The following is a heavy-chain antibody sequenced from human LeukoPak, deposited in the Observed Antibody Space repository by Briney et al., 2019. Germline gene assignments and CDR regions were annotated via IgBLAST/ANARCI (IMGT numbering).Heavy chain of an antibody. CDR1: GGSISSYY. CDR3: ARGGYYGSGNDFRFDP. V-gene: IGHV4-59*01. Sequence: PSETLSLTCTVSGGSISSYYWSWIRQPPGKGLEWIGYIYHSGSTKYNPSLKSRVTISVDTSKNQFSLKLKSVTAADTAVYYCARGGYYGSGNDFRFDPWGQGTLVTVSS. CDR2: IYHSGST. D-gene: IGHD3-10*01. J-gene: IGHJ5*02.